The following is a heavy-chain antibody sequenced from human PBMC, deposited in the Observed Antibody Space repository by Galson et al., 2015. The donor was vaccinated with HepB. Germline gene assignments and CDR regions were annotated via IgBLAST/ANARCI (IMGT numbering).Heavy chain of an antibody. V-gene: IGHV4-59*08. D-gene: IGHD1-1*01. J-gene: IGHJ4*02. CDR3: ARQKGTLMPFNY. CDR2: IYYSGST. CDR1: GGSISSYY. Sequence: ETLSLTCTVSGGSISSYYWSWIRQPPGKGLQWIGYIYYSGSTNYNPSLKSRVTISLDTSKNQFSLRLKSVTAADTAVYYCARQKGTLMPFNYWGQGTLVAVSS.